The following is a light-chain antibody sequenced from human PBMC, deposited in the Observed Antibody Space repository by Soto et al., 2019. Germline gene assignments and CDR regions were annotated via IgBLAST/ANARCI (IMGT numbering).Light chain of an antibody. J-gene: IGLJ1*01. Sequence: QSALTHPPSVSGAPGQRVTISCTGSSSNLGAGYDVHWYQLLPGTAPKLLIYGNRNRPSGVPDRFSGSKSGTSASLAITGLQAEDEADYYCQSYDNSLGVCYVFGTGTKVTVL. CDR2: GNR. CDR3: QSYDNSLGVCYV. CDR1: SSNLGAGYD. V-gene: IGLV1-40*01.